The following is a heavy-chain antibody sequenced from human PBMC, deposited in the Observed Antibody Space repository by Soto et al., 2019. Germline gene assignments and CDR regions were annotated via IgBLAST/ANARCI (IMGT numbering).Heavy chain of an antibody. V-gene: IGHV4-31*03. J-gene: IGHJ4*02. D-gene: IGHD3-10*01. CDR3: ASLYMVRGVRTFDC. Sequence: QVQLQESGPGLVKPSQTLSLTCTVSGGSISSGGYYWSWIRQHPGKGLEWIGYIYYTGSTYYNPSLKSRVTISVDTSKNQFSLKLSSVTAADPAVYYCASLYMVRGVRTFDCWGQGTLVTVSS. CDR1: GGSISSGGYY. CDR2: IYYTGST.